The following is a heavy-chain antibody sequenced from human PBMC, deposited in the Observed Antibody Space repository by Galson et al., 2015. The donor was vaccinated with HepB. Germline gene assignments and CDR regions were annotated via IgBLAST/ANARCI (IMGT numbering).Heavy chain of an antibody. CDR3: ARDAMGRGSGSYLAFDY. Sequence: SLRLSCAASGFTFNTYSMHWVRQAPGKGLEWVAAITSAGTTQYYADSVKGRFTVSRDNSENMLYLQMNSLRAEDTAVYYCARDAMGRGSGSYLAFDYWGQGTLVTVSS. D-gene: IGHD1-26*01. CDR1: GFTFNTYS. V-gene: IGHV3-30-3*01. J-gene: IGHJ4*02. CDR2: ITSAGTTQ.